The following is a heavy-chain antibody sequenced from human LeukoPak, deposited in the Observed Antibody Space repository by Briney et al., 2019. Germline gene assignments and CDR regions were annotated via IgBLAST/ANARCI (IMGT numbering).Heavy chain of an antibody. CDR2: TYYRSKWYN. J-gene: IGHJ4*02. CDR1: GDSVSSNSAA. D-gene: IGHD1-26*01. Sequence: SQTLSLTCAIYGDSVSSNSAAWHWLRQSPSRGLEWLGRTYYRSKWYNDYAVSVKSRITINPDTSKNQFSLQLNSVTPEDTAVYYCARVVGAKPAQPFDYWGQGTLVTVSS. CDR3: ARVVGAKPAQPFDY. V-gene: IGHV6-1*01.